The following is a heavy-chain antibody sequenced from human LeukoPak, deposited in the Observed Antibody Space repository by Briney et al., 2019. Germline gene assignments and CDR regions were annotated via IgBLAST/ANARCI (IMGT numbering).Heavy chain of an antibody. V-gene: IGHV1-8*01. J-gene: IGHJ4*02. CDR1: GYTFTSYD. CDR3: ARGPPNWGYDY. Sequence: ASVKVSCKASGYTFTSYDFDWVRQATGQRPEWMGWMSPNSGDTGYAQKFQVRVTMTRNTSISTAYMELSSLRSDDTAVYYCARGPPNWGYDYWGPGTLVTVSS. D-gene: IGHD7-27*01. CDR2: MSPNSGDT.